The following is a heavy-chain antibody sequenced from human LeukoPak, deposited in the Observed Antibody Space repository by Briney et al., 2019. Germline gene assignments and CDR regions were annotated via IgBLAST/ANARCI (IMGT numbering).Heavy chain of an antibody. CDR2: IIPIFGTA. J-gene: IGHJ4*02. D-gene: IGHD5/OR15-5a*01. CDR1: GGTFSSYA. Sequence: SVKVSCKASGGTFSSYAISWVRQAPGQGLEWMGRIIPIFGTANYAQKFQGRVTITTDESTSTAYMELSSLRSEGTAVYYCARDVSKEGFDYWGQGTLVTVSS. CDR3: ARDVSKEGFDY. V-gene: IGHV1-69*05.